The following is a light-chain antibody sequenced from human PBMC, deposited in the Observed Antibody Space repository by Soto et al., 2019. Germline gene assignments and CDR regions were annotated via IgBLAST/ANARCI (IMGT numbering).Light chain of an antibody. J-gene: IGKJ4*01. CDR1: QSIRSY. Sequence: EIQMTQSPSSLSASVGDRVTITCRASQSIRSYLNWYQQKPGKAPKLLIYAASSLQSGVPSRFSGSGSGTDFTLTISSLQPEDFSTYYCQQRYSTPPLTFGGGTKVEIK. V-gene: IGKV1-39*01. CDR3: QQRYSTPPLT. CDR2: AAS.